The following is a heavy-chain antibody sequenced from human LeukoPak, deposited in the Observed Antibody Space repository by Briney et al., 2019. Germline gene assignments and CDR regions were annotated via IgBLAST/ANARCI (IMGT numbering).Heavy chain of an antibody. Sequence: ASVKVSCKASGYTFTSYGISWVRQAPGQRLEWMGWINADTGNTKCSQEFQGRLTITRDTSASTVYMDLSSLKSEDMAVYYCARSGGSRGTVTPPGDFWGQGTLVTVSS. D-gene: IGHD4-17*01. CDR1: GYTFTSYG. CDR3: ARSGGSRGTVTPPGDF. CDR2: INADTGNT. J-gene: IGHJ4*02. V-gene: IGHV1-3*03.